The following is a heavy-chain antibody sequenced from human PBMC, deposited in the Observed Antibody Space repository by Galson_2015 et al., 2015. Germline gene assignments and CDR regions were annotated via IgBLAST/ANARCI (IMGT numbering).Heavy chain of an antibody. D-gene: IGHD3-22*01. CDR1: GYTFTSYD. CDR3: ARRHITMIVVDV. CDR2: MNPNSGNT. Sequence: SVKGSCKASGYTFTSYDINWVRQATGQGLEWMGWMNPNSGNTGYAQKFQGRVTMTRNTSISTAYMELSSLRSEDTAVYYCARRHITMIVVDVWGQGTTVTVSS. V-gene: IGHV1-8*01. J-gene: IGHJ6*02.